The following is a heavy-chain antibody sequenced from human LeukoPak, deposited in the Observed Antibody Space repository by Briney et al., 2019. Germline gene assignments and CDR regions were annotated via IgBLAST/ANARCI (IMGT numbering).Heavy chain of an antibody. D-gene: IGHD3-10*01. CDR1: GGSFSGYY. J-gene: IGHJ4*02. Sequence: SETLSLTCADYGGSFSGYYWSWIRQPPGKGLEWIGEINHSGSTNYNPSLKSRVTISVDTSKNQFSLKLSSVTAADTAMYYCARRRFYGSGSPAFGYWGQGTLVTVSS. CDR3: ARRRFYGSGSPAFGY. CDR2: INHSGST. V-gene: IGHV4-34*01.